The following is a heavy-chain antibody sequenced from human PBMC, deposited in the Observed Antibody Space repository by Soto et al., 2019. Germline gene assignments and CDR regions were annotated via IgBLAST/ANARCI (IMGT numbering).Heavy chain of an antibody. CDR3: ARGSSGWYYYYYGMDV. J-gene: IGHJ6*02. Sequence: NPSETLSLTCAVSGYSISSGYYWGWIRQPPGKGLEWIGSIYHSGSTYYNPSLKSRVTISVDTSKNQFSLKLSSVTAADTAVYYCARGSSGWYYYYYGMDVWGQGTTVTVSS. D-gene: IGHD6-19*01. CDR2: IYHSGST. CDR1: GYSISSGYY. V-gene: IGHV4-38-2*01.